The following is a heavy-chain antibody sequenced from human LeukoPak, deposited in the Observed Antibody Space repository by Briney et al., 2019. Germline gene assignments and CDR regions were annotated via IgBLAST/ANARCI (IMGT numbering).Heavy chain of an antibody. V-gene: IGHV4-59*08. CDR2: IYYSGST. CDR1: GGSISSYY. Sequence: SETLSLTCTVSGGSISSYYWSWIRQLPGKGLEWIGYIYYSGSTNYNPSLKSRVTISVDTSKNQFSLKLSSVTAADTAVYYCARRPLRATMVRGVIDDAFDIWGQGTMVTVSS. D-gene: IGHD3-10*01. CDR3: ARRPLRATMVRGVIDDAFDI. J-gene: IGHJ3*02.